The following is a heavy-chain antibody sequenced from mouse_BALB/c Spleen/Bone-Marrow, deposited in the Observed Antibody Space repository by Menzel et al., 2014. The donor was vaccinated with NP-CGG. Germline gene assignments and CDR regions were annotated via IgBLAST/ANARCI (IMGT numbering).Heavy chain of an antibody. D-gene: IGHD1-1*01. J-gene: IGHJ2*01. CDR2: IYPGDGDT. Sequence: LVESGAELVMPGSSVKISCKASGYAFSSYWMNWVKQRPGQGLEWIGQIYPGDGDTNYNGKFKGKATLTADKSSSTAYMQLSSLTSEDSAVYFCARRGYYYGSSYVDYWGQGTTLTVSS. CDR1: GYAFSSYW. CDR3: ARRGYYYGSSYVDY. V-gene: IGHV1-80*01.